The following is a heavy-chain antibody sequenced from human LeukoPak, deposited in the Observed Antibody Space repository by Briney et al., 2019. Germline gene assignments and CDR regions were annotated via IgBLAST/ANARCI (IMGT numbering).Heavy chain of an antibody. D-gene: IGHD1-26*01. CDR1: GGSISSYY. J-gene: IGHJ3*02. CDR3: ARSGYSGDDAFDI. V-gene: IGHV4-59*01. CDR2: IYYSGST. Sequence: SETLSLTCTVSGGSISSYYWSWIRRPPGKGLEWIGYIYYSGSTNYNPSLKSRVTISVDTSKNQFSLKLSSVTAADTAVYYCARSGYSGDDAFDIWGQGTMVTVSS.